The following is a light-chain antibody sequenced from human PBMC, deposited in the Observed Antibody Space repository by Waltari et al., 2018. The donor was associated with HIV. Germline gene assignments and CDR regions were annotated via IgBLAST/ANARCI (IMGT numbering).Light chain of an antibody. Sequence: QSALTQPPSASGSPGQSVTISCTGTSSDVGGYNYVSWYQPHPGKAPKRMIYEVSKRASGVPVHFSGSKSGNAASLTVSVLQAGDEADYYCSSYAGSNNYVFGTGTKGTVL. V-gene: IGLV2-8*01. J-gene: IGLJ1*01. CDR2: EVS. CDR3: SSYAGSNNYV. CDR1: SSDVGGYNY.